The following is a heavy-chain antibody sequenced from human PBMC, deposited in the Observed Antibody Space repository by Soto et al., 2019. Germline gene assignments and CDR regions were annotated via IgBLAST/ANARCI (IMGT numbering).Heavy chain of an antibody. CDR2: INHRGST. CDR3: AGGRGVRGTIITTYYYYVLDV. D-gene: IGHD3-10*01. V-gene: IGHV4-34*01. J-gene: IGHJ6*02. Sequence: QVQLQQWGAGLLKPSETLSLTCAVYGGSFSDYHWSWIRQSPGKGLEWIGEINHRGSTNYNPSLKSRVTRSVDTSKNQFSLKLSSVTAADTAVYYCAGGRGVRGTIITTYYYYVLDVWGQGTTVTVSS. CDR1: GGSFSDYH.